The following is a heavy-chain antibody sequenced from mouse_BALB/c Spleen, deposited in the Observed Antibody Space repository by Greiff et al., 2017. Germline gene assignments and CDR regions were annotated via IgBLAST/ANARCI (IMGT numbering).Heavy chain of an antibody. Sequence: EVQRVESGGGLVQPGGSLRLSCATSGFTFTDYYMSWVRQPPGKALEWLGFIRNKANGYTTEYSASVKGRFTISRDNSQSILYLQMNTLRAEDSATYYCAREVRRVDAMDYWGQGTSVTVSS. CDR2: IRNKANGYTT. D-gene: IGHD2-14*01. CDR1: GFTFTDYY. CDR3: AREVRRVDAMDY. J-gene: IGHJ4*01. V-gene: IGHV7-3*02.